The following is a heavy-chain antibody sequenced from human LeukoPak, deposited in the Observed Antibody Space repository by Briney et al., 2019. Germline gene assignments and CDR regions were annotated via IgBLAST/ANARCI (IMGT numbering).Heavy chain of an antibody. CDR2: IYTSGST. Sequence: SQTLSLTCTVSGGSISSGSYYWSWIRQPAGKGLEWIGRIYTSGSTNYNPSLKSRVTISVDTSKNQFSLKLSSVTAADTAVYYCARDRIAAAHDAFDIWGHGTMVTVSS. CDR1: GGSISSGSYY. J-gene: IGHJ3*02. V-gene: IGHV4-61*02. CDR3: ARDRIAAAHDAFDI. D-gene: IGHD6-13*01.